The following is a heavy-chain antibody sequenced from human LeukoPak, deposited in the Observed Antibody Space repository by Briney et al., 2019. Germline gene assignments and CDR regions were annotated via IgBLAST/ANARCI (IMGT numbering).Heavy chain of an antibody. CDR1: GFTFSNFA. CDR3: VPDLRGADWSLDD. V-gene: IGHV3-23*01. Sequence: PGGSLRLSCAASGFTFSNFAMRWVRQAPGKGLEWVSLISDSGCSTNYADSVKGRFIISRDNSRDTLYLQMNSLRAEDTAIYYCVPDLRGADWSLDDWGQGTLVTVSS. CDR2: ISDSGCST. D-gene: IGHD3-9*01. J-gene: IGHJ4*02.